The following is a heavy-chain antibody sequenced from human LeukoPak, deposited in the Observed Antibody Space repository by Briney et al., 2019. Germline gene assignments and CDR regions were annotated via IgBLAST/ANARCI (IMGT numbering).Heavy chain of an antibody. Sequence: GGSLRLSCLASGFSFNSYTMNWVREAPGKGLEWVSTISPVSSYTWYAESVKGRFTISRDNPKNSLYLQMDSLRAEDTAVYYCVRDVSRRIGMDVWGQGTTVTVYS. CDR1: GFSFNSYT. V-gene: IGHV3-21*01. CDR2: ISPVSSYT. D-gene: IGHD2/OR15-2a*01. CDR3: VRDVSRRIGMDV. J-gene: IGHJ6*02.